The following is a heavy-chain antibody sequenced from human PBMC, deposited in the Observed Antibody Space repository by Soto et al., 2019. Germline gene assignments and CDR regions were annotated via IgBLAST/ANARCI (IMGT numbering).Heavy chain of an antibody. CDR3: ATAEVDY. Sequence: GGCLRLSCAASGFTFGNYWMHWVRQAPGKGLEWVSRMNSDGSTTNYADSVKGRFTVSRDNARNTLYLQMNSLRAEDTAVYYCATAEVDYWGPGTLVTVSS. V-gene: IGHV3-74*01. CDR1: GFTFGNYW. J-gene: IGHJ4*02. CDR2: MNSDGSTT.